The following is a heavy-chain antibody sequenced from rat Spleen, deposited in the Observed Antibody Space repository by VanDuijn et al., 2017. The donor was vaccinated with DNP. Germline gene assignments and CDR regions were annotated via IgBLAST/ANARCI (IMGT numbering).Heavy chain of an antibody. CDR1: GFTFSNYD. Sequence: EVQLVESGGGLVQPGRSLKLSCAASGFTFSNYDMAWVRQAPTKGLEWVASISTSGGSTYYRDSVKGQFSVSRDNAKSTLYLQMYSLMSEDTATYYCARHAQFISMDAWGQGTSVTVSS. CDR3: ARHAQFISMDA. J-gene: IGHJ4*01. D-gene: IGHD1-10*01. V-gene: IGHV5-25*01. CDR2: ISTSGGST.